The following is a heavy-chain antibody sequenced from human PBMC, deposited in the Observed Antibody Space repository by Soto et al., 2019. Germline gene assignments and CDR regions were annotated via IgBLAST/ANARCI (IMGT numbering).Heavy chain of an antibody. D-gene: IGHD2-21*01. Sequence: GSVKVSCKTSGHTFTGDYLHWVRQAPGQGLEWMGWINPNSGATKFAQKFQGRVTMTWDTSISTAYMELSSLRSDDTAVYYCAKEIGPFDFWGQGTMVTVSS. CDR2: INPNSGAT. CDR3: AKEIGPFDF. J-gene: IGHJ3*01. CDR1: GHTFTGDY. V-gene: IGHV1-2*02.